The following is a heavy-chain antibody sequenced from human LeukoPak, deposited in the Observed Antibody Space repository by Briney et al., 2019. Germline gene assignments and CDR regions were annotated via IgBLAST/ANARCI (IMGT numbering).Heavy chain of an antibody. Sequence: GASLKVSCRASGYTFTRYAISWVRQAPGHGLVWMGWVNAASGGTLYAQTFQGRVTMTRDTSISTAFMELSELRSDDTAIYYCAGQKDPRPMDYWGQGTLVTVSS. CDR2: VNAASGGT. V-gene: IGHV1-2*02. CDR1: GYTFTRYA. CDR3: AGQKDPRPMDY. J-gene: IGHJ4*02.